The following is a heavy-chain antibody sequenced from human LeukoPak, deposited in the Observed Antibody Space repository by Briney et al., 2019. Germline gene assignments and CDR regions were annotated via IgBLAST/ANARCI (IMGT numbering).Heavy chain of an antibody. CDR1: GFSFSRYS. V-gene: IGHV3-21*01. CDR3: AKTYYYDSVGYPPFDY. J-gene: IGHJ4*02. D-gene: IGHD3-22*01. CDR2: ISISSGSI. Sequence: GGSLRLSCVASGFSFSRYSMNWVRQAPGKGLERVSSISISSGSIYYADSVKGRFTISRDNAKNSLYLQMNSLRAEDTAIYYCAKTYYYDSVGYPPFDYWGQGSRVIVSS.